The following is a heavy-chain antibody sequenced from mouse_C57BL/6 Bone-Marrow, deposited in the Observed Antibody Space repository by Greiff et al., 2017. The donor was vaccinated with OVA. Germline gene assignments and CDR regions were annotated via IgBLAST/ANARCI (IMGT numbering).Heavy chain of an antibody. V-gene: IGHV1-20*01. CDR2: INPYNGDT. D-gene: IGHD1-1*01. J-gene: IGHJ2*01. Sequence: EVKLQESGPELVKPGDSVKISCKASGYSFTGYFMNWVMQSHGKSLEWIGRINPYNGDTFYNQKFKGKATLTVDKSSSTAHMELRSLTSEDSAVYYCARRDYGSSFDYWGQGTTLTVSS. CDR1: GYSFTGYF. CDR3: ARRDYGSSFDY.